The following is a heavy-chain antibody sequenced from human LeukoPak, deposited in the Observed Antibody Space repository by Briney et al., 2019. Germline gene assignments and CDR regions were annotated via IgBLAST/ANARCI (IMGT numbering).Heavy chain of an antibody. D-gene: IGHD3-10*01. Sequence: SETLSLTCTVSGGSISSYYWSWIRQPPGKGLEWIGYIYYSGSTNYNPSLKSRVTISVDTSKNQFSLKLSSVTAADTAVYYCARHRMVRVYYYGMDVWGQGTTVTVSS. V-gene: IGHV4-59*08. CDR1: GGSISSYY. CDR3: ARHRMVRVYYYGMDV. CDR2: IYYSGST. J-gene: IGHJ6*02.